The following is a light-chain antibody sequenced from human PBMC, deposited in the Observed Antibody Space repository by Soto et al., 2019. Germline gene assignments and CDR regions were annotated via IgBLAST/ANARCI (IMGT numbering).Light chain of an antibody. CDR1: QSVSSSF. Sequence: EIVLTQSPGTLSLSPGERATLSCRASQSVSSSFLAWYQQKPGQAPRLLIYGASSRATGIPDRFSGSGSGTDFTLTISRPESEDTTVYYSPHYGSSPLTFGGGTKVEIK. V-gene: IGKV3-20*01. CDR2: GAS. J-gene: IGKJ4*01. CDR3: PHYGSSPLT.